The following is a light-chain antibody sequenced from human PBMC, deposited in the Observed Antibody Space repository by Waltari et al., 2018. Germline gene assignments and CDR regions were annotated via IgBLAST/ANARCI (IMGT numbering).Light chain of an antibody. J-gene: IGKJ1*01. CDR3: QQYYRSRT. Sequence: DIVMTQSPDSLAVSLGERATINCKSSQSVLYNSNDKNYLAWYQQKPGQPPKLLIYWASTRESGVPDRFSGSGSETDFTLTISSLQAEDVAVYYCQQYYRSRTFGQGTKVEIK. CDR1: QSVLYNSNDKNY. V-gene: IGKV4-1*01. CDR2: WAS.